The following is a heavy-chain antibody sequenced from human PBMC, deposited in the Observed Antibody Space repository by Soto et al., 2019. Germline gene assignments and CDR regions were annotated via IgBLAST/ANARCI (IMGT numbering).Heavy chain of an antibody. Sequence: LSLTCAASGFTFSSYGMHWVRQAPGKGLEWVAVISYDGSNKYYADSVKGRFTISRDNSKNMLYLQMNSLRAEDTAVYYCAKPYSSSLVYFDYWGQGTLVTVSS. CDR3: AKPYSSSLVYFDY. V-gene: IGHV3-30*18. D-gene: IGHD6-6*01. CDR1: GFTFSSYG. J-gene: IGHJ4*02. CDR2: ISYDGSNK.